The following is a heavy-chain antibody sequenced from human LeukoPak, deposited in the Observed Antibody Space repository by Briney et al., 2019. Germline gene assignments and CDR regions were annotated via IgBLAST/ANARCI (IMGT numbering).Heavy chain of an antibody. D-gene: IGHD6-13*01. Sequence: SQTLSLTCTVSGGSISSGSYYWSWIRQPAGKGLEWIGRIYTSGSTNYNPSLKSRVTISVDTSKNQFSLKLSSVTAADTAVHYCARVGYSSSGPHYYYYMDVWGKGTTVTVSS. J-gene: IGHJ6*03. CDR1: GGSISSGSYY. V-gene: IGHV4-61*02. CDR3: ARVGYSSSGPHYYYYMDV. CDR2: IYTSGST.